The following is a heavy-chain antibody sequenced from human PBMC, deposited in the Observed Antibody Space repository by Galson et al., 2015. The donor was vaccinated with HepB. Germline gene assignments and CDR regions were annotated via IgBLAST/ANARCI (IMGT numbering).Heavy chain of an antibody. D-gene: IGHD7-27*01. CDR2: ITSDSTYI. V-gene: IGHV3-21*01. J-gene: IGHJ4*02. CDR3: ARDPPLGAPFDY. Sequence: SLRLSCAASGFRFNIYDMSWVRQAPGKGLEWVSSITSDSTYIYYADSVRGRFTISRDNAKNSLYLQMNSLRVEDTAIYYCARDPPLGAPFDYWGQGTLVTVSS. CDR1: GFRFNIYD.